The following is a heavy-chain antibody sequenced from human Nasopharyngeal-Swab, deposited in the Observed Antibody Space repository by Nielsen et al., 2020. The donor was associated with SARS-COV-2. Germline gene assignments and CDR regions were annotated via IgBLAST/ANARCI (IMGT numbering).Heavy chain of an antibody. CDR1: GFTFSPYT. J-gene: IGHJ4*02. CDR2: ITGISDSI. D-gene: IGHD5-12*01. CDR3: ARERGGGYGDY. V-gene: IGHV3-48*04. Sequence: GESLKISCAASGFTFSPYTMTWVRQAPGKGLEWLSYITGISDSIRYADSVKGRFTISRDNAKNSLFLQMNGLTAEDTAVYYCARERGGGYGDYWGQGTLVTVSS.